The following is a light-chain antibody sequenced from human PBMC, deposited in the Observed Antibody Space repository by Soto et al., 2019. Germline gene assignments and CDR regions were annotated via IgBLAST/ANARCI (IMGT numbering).Light chain of an antibody. Sequence: DIQMTQSPYSLSASVGDRVTITCRASQDIANYLAWYQQKPGKVPKLLIYAAITLQSGVPSRFSGCGSGTDFTLTISSLQPEDVATYYCQKYYNAPRTFGQGNKVE. J-gene: IGKJ1*01. V-gene: IGKV1-27*01. CDR2: AAI. CDR1: QDIANY. CDR3: QKYYNAPRT.